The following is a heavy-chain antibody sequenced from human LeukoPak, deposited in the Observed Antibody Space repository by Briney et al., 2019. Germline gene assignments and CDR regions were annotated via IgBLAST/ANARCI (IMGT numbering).Heavy chain of an antibody. CDR1: GYSFTSYW. Sequence: GESLKISCKGSGYSFTSYWIGWVRQMPGKGLEWMGIIYPGDSDTRYSPSFQGQVTISADKSISTAYLQWSSLKASDTAMYYCASGKTYYDFWSGYRRFDAFDIWGQGTMVTVSS. D-gene: IGHD3-3*01. V-gene: IGHV5-51*01. CDR2: IYPGDSDT. J-gene: IGHJ3*02. CDR3: ASGKTYYDFWSGYRRFDAFDI.